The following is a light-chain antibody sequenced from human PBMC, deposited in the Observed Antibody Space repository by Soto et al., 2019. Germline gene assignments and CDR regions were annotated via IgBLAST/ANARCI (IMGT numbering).Light chain of an antibody. CDR2: GGS. CDR3: QQSYTIPYI. Sequence: DIQMTQSPSSLSASVGDRVTITCRSSQSISSHLNWYQQKPGKAPKLLIYGGSSLESGVPSRFSGSGSGTDFTVTISSLQPDDFAIYYCQQSYTIPYIFGQGTKLEIK. CDR1: QSISSH. J-gene: IGKJ2*01. V-gene: IGKV1-39*01.